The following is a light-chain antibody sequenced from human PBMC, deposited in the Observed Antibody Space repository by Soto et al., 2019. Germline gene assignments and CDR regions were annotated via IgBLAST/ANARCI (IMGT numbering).Light chain of an antibody. CDR1: QGIRNN. CDR2: GAS. V-gene: IGKV1-6*01. J-gene: IGKJ1*01. CDR3: LQDGSSPRA. Sequence: AIQMTQSPASLSVSVGERVTITCRATQGIRNNLAWYQQKPGKAPKLLIYGASSLHSGVPYRFSGSASGTDFTLTISSLQPEDFATYYCLQDGSSPRAFGQGTKVDI.